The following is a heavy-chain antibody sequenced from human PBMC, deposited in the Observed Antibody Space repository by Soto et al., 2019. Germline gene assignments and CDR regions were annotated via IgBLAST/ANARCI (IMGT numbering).Heavy chain of an antibody. D-gene: IGHD6-6*01. V-gene: IGHV1-8*01. Sequence: QVQLVQSGAEVKKPGASVKVSCKASGYTFTSYDINWVRQATGQGLEWMGWMNPNSGNTGYAQKFQGRVTMPRNTSVSTAYMELSSLRSEDTAVYYCARASSSSNYYYYGMDVWGQGTTVTVSS. CDR1: GYTFTSYD. J-gene: IGHJ6*02. CDR2: MNPNSGNT. CDR3: ARASSSSNYYYYGMDV.